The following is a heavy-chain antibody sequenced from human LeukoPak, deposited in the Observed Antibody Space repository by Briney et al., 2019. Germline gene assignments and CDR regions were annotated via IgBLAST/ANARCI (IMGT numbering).Heavy chain of an antibody. V-gene: IGHV4-34*01. Sequence: SETLSLTCAVYGGSFSGYYWSRIRQPPGKGLEWIGEINHSGSTNYNPSLKSRVTISVDTSKNQFSLKLSSVTAADTAVYYCARGGRAGIFGVVIIPTYFDYWGQGTLVTVSS. CDR3: ARGGRAGIFGVVIIPTYFDY. CDR2: INHSGST. CDR1: GGSFSGYY. J-gene: IGHJ4*02. D-gene: IGHD3-3*01.